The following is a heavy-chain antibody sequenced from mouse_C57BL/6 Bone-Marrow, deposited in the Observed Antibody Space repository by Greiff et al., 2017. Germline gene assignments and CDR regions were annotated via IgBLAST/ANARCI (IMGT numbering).Heavy chain of an antibody. D-gene: IGHD2-3*01. CDR2: ISSGGSYT. CDR3: ARRLLLAMDY. CDR1: GFTFSSYG. Sequence: EVQLQQSGGDLVKPGGSLKLSCAASGFTFSSYGMSWVRQTPDKRLEWVATISSGGSYTYYPDSVKGRFTISRDNAKNTLYLQMSSLKSEDTAMYYCARRLLLAMDYWGQGTSVTVSS. V-gene: IGHV5-6*01. J-gene: IGHJ4*01.